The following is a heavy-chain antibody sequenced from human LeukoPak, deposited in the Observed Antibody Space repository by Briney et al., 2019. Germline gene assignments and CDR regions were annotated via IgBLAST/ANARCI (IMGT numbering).Heavy chain of an antibody. CDR2: INHSGST. CDR3: ARGANGWYRFLLY. CDR1: GGSFSGYY. D-gene: IGHD6-19*01. Sequence: SETLSLTCAVYGGSFSGYYWSWIRQPPGKGLEWIGEINHSGSTNYNPSLKSRVTISVDTSKNQFPLKLSSVTAADTAVYYCARGANGWYRFLLYWGQGTLVTVSS. J-gene: IGHJ4*02. V-gene: IGHV4-34*01.